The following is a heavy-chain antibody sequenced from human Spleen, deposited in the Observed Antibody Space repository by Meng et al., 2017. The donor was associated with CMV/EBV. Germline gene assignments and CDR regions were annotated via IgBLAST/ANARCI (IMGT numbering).Heavy chain of an antibody. CDR1: GGSFSDYS. V-gene: IGHV4-34*01. Sequence: LSLPCAVYGGSFSDYSWSWIRQPPGKGREWIGEIKNSGSTNYNPSLKSRVTISVDTSKNQFSLKLSSMTAADTAVYYCARGWPHFDYWGQGTLVTVSS. J-gene: IGHJ4*02. CDR2: IKNSGST. CDR3: ARGWPHFDY.